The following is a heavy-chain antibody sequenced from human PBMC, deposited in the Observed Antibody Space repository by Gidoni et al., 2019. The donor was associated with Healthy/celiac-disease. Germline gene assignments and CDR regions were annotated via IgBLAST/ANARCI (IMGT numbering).Heavy chain of an antibody. V-gene: IGHV4-34*01. J-gene: IGHJ5*02. CDR2: INQSGST. CDR1: GGSFSGYY. Sequence: QVQLQQWGAGLLKPSETLSLTCAVYGGSFSGYYWSWIRQPPGKGLEWIGEINQSGSTNYNPSLKSRVTISVDTSKNQFSLKLSSVTAADTAVYYCARQGKAPRYGRFDPWGQGTLVTVSS. CDR3: ARQGKAPRYGRFDP. D-gene: IGHD4-17*01.